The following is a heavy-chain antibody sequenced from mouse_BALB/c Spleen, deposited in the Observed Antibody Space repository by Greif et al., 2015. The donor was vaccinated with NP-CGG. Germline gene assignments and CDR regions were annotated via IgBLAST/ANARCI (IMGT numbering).Heavy chain of an antibody. Sequence: ESGPSLVKPSQTLSLTCSVTGDSITSGYWNWIRKFPGNKLEYMGYISYSGSTYYNPSLKSRISITRDTSKSQYYLQLNSVTTEDTATYYCARYYYGSSYYFDYWGQGTTLTVSS. V-gene: IGHV3-8*02. CDR1: GDSITSGY. D-gene: IGHD1-1*01. CDR2: ISYSGST. J-gene: IGHJ2*01. CDR3: ARYYYGSSYYFDY.